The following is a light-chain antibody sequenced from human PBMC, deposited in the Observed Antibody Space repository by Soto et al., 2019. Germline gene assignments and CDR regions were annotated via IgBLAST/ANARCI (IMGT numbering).Light chain of an antibody. CDR2: WAS. J-gene: IGKJ2*01. V-gene: IGKV4-1*01. CDR1: QSVLYSSNNKNY. CDR3: QQYENTPPT. Sequence: DIVMTQSPDSLAVSLGERATINCKSSQSVLYSSNNKNYLAWYQQRPGQPPKLLIYWASTRESGVPDRFSGSGSGTDFTLTITSLQAEDVAVYYCQQYENTPPTFGQVTKLEIK.